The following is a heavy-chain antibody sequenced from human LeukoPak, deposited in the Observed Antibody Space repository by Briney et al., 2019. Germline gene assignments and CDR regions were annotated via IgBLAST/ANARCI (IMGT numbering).Heavy chain of an antibody. J-gene: IGHJ3*02. CDR1: GXTFSSST. CDR3: ARDFLNAIDI. CDR2: ISSSSTYI. V-gene: IGHV3-21*01. Sequence: PGRSLRLSCAASGXTFSSSTMTWVRQSPGKGLEWVSSISSSSTYIYYADSVKGRFIISRDNAKNSLYLQMNSLRAEDTAVFYCARDFLNAIDIWGQGTMVTVSS. D-gene: IGHD2/OR15-2a*01.